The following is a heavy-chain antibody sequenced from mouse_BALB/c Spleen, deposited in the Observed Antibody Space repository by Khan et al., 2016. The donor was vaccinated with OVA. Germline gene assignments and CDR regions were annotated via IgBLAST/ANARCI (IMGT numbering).Heavy chain of an antibody. CDR1: GFTFSTYG. D-gene: IGHD1-1*02. Sequence: EVELVESGGDLVKPGGSLKLSCAASGFTFSTYGMSWVRQTPDKRLEWVATVSTGGSYTYYPDSVKGRFTISRDNAKNTLYLQMSSLKSEDTAMFYCSRIANYCDGEEFAYWGQGTLVTVSA. V-gene: IGHV5-6*01. CDR3: SRIANYCDGEEFAY. J-gene: IGHJ3*01. CDR2: VSTGGSYT.